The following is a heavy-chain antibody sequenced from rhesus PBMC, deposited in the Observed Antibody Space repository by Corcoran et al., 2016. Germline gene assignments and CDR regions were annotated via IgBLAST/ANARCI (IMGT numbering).Heavy chain of an antibody. J-gene: IGHJ4*01. CDR3: ARGGMDY. D-gene: IGHD1-32*01. Sequence: QVQLQESGPGVVKPSETLSLTCAVSGGSISDNYRWSWIRQPPGKGLEWIGYNYGSSTTTNHNPSLKSRVTISKDTSKNQFSLKLRSVTAADTAVYYCARGGMDYWGQGVLVTVSS. CDR1: GGSISDNYR. CDR2: NYGSSTTT. V-gene: IGHV4S10*01.